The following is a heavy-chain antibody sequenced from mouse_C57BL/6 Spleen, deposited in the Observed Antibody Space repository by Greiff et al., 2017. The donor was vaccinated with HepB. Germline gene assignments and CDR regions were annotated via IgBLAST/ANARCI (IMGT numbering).Heavy chain of an antibody. J-gene: IGHJ2*01. V-gene: IGHV6-3*01. D-gene: IGHD2-2*01. Sequence: EVKLVESGGGLVQPGGSLKLSCVASGFTFSNYWMNWVRQSPEKGLEWVAQIRLKSDNYATHYAESVKGRFTISRDDSKSSVYLQMNNLRAEDPGIYYCTGGRIYYGYPFDYWGQGTTLTVSS. CDR2: IRLKSDNYAT. CDR1: GFTFSNYW. CDR3: TGGRIYYGYPFDY.